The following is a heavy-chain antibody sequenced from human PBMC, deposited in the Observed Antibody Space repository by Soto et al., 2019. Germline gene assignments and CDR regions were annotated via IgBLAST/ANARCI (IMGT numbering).Heavy chain of an antibody. J-gene: IGHJ6*02. CDR2: ISHGGSP. CDR1: GGSVSSGVFS. CDR3: ARGHYYYAMDV. Sequence: SETLSLTCAVSGGSVSSGVFSWNWIRQPPGQGLEWIGYISHGGSPHYTPSLRSRVSISVDRSTNVISLNLTSMTPADTAVYFCARGHYYYAMDVWGQGTTVPVSS. V-gene: IGHV4-30-2*01.